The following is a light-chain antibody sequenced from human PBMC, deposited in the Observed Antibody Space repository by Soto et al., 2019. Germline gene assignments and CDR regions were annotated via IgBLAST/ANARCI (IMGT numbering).Light chain of an antibody. V-gene: IGLV2-23*01. CDR1: SGDIGNYNL. Sequence: QSALTQPASVSGSPGQSITMSCTGTSGDIGNYNLVSWYQQYPGKAPKLIIFEDTKRPSGVSNRFSGSKSGNTASLTVSGLQAEDEANYYCCSYAGSSTWVFGGGTKLTVL. J-gene: IGLJ3*02. CDR3: CSYAGSSTWV. CDR2: EDT.